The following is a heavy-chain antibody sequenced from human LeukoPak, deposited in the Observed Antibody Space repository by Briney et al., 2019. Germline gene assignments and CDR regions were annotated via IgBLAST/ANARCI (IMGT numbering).Heavy chain of an antibody. CDR1: GFTFSNYA. J-gene: IGHJ4*02. V-gene: IGHV3-23*01. D-gene: IGHD6-19*01. CDR2: ISGSGDST. Sequence: GGSLRLSCAASGFTFSNYAMRWVRQAPGKGLGWVSGISGSGDSTYYADSVKGRFTISRGNSKNTLYLQMNSLRAEDTAVYYCARRSGIAVAGAFDYWGQGTLVTVSS. CDR3: ARRSGIAVAGAFDY.